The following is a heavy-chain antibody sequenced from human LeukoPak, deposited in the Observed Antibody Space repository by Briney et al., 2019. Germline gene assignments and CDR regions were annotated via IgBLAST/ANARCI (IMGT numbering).Heavy chain of an antibody. CDR2: IWSDASNQ. CDR3: ARDRASNSYFDC. CDR1: GFTFCSAV. Sequence: GGSLRLSCAASGFTFCSAVMHWARHAPGKGLEWVSVIWSDASNQNYAGSVKGRFTISRDNSKNTLFLQMDSLTADDSAVYYCARDRASNSYFDCWGEGTLVTVSS. D-gene: IGHD2-2*01. J-gene: IGHJ4*02. V-gene: IGHV3-33*01.